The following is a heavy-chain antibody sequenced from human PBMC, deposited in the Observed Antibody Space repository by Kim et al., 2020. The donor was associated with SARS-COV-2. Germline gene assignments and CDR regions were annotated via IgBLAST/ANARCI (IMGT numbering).Heavy chain of an antibody. CDR3: ARVGRNIAALDY. V-gene: IGHV4-39*01. D-gene: IGHD6-13*01. J-gene: IGHJ4*02. CDR2: IYYSGST. Sequence: SETLSLTCTVSGGSISSSSYYWGWIRQPPGKGLEWIGSIYYSGSTYYNPSLKSRVTISVDTSKNQFSLKLSSVTAADTAVYYCARVGRNIAALDYWGQGTLVTVSS. CDR1: GGSISSSSYY.